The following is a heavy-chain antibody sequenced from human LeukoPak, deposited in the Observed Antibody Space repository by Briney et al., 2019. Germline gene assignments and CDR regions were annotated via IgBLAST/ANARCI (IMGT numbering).Heavy chain of an antibody. CDR3: ATWLYCSSTSCYQRWFDP. CDR2: FDPEDGET. J-gene: IGHJ5*02. D-gene: IGHD2-2*01. CDR1: GYTFTSYA. Sequence: GASVKVSCKASGYTFTSYAMNWVRQAPGKGLEWMGGFDPEDGETIYAQKFQGRVTMTEDTSTDTAYMELSSLRSEDTAVYYCATWLYCSSTSCYQRWFDPWGQGTLVTASS. V-gene: IGHV1-24*01.